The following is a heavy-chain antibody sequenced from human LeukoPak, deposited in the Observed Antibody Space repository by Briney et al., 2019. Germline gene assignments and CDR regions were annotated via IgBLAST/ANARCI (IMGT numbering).Heavy chain of an antibody. CDR3: AGTLMVPSDY. V-gene: IGHV3-48*01. D-gene: IGHD3-10*01. J-gene: IGHJ4*02. CDR2: ISLGNSTM. Sequence: PGGSLRLSCAASGFTFSSFTMNWARQVPGKGLEWISYISLGNSTMFYADSVKGRFTISRDNAKNSLYLQMNSLRVEDTAVYYCAGTLMVPSDYWGQGTLVTVSS. CDR1: GFTFSSFT.